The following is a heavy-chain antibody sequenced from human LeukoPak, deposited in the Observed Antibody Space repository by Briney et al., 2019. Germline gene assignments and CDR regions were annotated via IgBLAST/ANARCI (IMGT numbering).Heavy chain of an antibody. CDR1: GASINSHY. Sequence: PSETLSLTCTVSGASINSHYWSWIRQPAGKGLEGIGRIYISESTNYNSSLQSRVTMSVDTSKKQFSLKLTSVTAADTAVYYCARALNPLPGTYYFDYWGQGTLVTVSS. D-gene: IGHD2-15*01. CDR2: IYISEST. CDR3: ARALNPLPGTYYFDY. J-gene: IGHJ4*02. V-gene: IGHV4-4*07.